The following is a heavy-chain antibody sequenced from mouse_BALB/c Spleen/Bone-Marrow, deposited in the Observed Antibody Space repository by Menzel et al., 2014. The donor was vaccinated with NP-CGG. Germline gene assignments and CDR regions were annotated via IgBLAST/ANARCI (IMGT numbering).Heavy chain of an antibody. CDR2: IDPANGNT. Sequence: VQLQQSGAELVKPGASVKLSCTASGFNIKDTYMHWVKQRPEQGLEWIGRIDPANGNTKYDPKFQGKATITADTSSNTAYLQLSSLTSEDTAVYYGSSYAMDYWGRGTSVTVSS. CDR1: GFNIKDTY. J-gene: IGHJ4*01. V-gene: IGHV14-3*02. CDR3: SSYAMDY.